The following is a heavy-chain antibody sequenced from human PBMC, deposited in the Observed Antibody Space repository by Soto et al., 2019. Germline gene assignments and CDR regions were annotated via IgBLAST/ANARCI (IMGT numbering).Heavy chain of an antibody. CDR3: PRGRVLPGAYYYSYMDV. Sequence: QVQLQQWGAGLLKPSETLSLTCSVYAGSFRDFHWTWIRQPPGKGLEWIGEINQSGDTNYNPSFKSRVPISLDTSKKQSSLKVTSVTAADTAVYFCPRGRVLPGAYYYSYMDVWGKGTTVTVSS. CDR2: INQSGDT. J-gene: IGHJ6*03. D-gene: IGHD2-2*01. V-gene: IGHV4-34*02. CDR1: AGSFRDFH.